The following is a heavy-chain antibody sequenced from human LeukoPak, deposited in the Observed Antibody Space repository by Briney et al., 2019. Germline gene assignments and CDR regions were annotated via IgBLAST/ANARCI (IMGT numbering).Heavy chain of an antibody. V-gene: IGHV3-64D*06. CDR3: VKNLVGGWGNYGDY. CDR1: GFTFSSYA. Sequence: GGSLRLSCSASGFTFSSYAMRWVRQAPGKGLEYVATITNNGHSTYYADSVKGRFTISRDNSKNTLYLQMSSLRAEDTAVYYCVKNLVGGWGNYGDYWGQGTLVTVSS. D-gene: IGHD2-15*01. CDR2: ITNNGHST. J-gene: IGHJ4*02.